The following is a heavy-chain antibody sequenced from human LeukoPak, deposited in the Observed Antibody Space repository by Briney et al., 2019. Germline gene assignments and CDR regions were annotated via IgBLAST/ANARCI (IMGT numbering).Heavy chain of an antibody. CDR1: GFTFRIYE. J-gene: IGHJ4*02. V-gene: IGHV3-23*01. CDR3: ARRTSYYFPY. CDR2: ITGSGDSA. Sequence: GGSLRLSCAASGFTFRIYEMNWVRQAPGKGLEWVSTITGSGDSADYADSVKGRFTISRDNAKNTLYLQVNSLRVEDTAVYYCARRTSYYFPYWGQGTLVTVSS.